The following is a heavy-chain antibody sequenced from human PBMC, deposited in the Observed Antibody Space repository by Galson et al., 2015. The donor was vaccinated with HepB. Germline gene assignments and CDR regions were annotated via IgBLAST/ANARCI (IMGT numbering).Heavy chain of an antibody. CDR2: INADGSEK. V-gene: IGHV3-7*01. D-gene: IGHD6-13*01. J-gene: IGHJ4*02. Sequence: SLRLSCAASGFTLRNYWMSWVRQAPGKGLEWVANINADGSEKYYVDSVRGRFTISRDNAENSLSLQMNSLRAEDTAVYYCARARRHSTPDPHHFDYWGQGSLVTVSS. CDR3: ARARRHSTPDPHHFDY. CDR1: GFTLRNYW.